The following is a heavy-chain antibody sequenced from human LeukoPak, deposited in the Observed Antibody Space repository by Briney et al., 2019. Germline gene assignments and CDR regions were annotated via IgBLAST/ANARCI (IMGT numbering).Heavy chain of an antibody. J-gene: IGHJ6*02. CDR3: ARDQLNYYYYYGMDV. CDR2: IIPNSGGT. Sequence: ASVKVSCKASGGTFSSYAISWVRQAPGQGLEWMGGIIPNSGGTNYAQKFQGRVTMTRDTSISTAYMELSRLRSDDTAVYYCARDQLNYYYYYGMDVWGQGTTVTVSS. CDR1: GGTFSSYA. D-gene: IGHD5-24*01. V-gene: IGHV1-2*02.